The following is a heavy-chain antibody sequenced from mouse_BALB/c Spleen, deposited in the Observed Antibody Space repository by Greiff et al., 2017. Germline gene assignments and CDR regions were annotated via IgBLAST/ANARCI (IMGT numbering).Heavy chain of an antibody. CDR1: GYTFTDYN. Sequence: EVQLQQSGPELVKPGASVKISCKASGYTFTDYNMHWVKQSHGKSLEWIGYIYPYNGGTGYNQKFKSKATLTVDNSSSTDYMELRSLTSEDSAVYYGARSGNYRYDEFAYWGQGTLGTVSA. CDR2: IYPYNGGT. CDR3: ARSGNYRYDEFAY. D-gene: IGHD2-14*01. J-gene: IGHJ3*01. V-gene: IGHV1S29*02.